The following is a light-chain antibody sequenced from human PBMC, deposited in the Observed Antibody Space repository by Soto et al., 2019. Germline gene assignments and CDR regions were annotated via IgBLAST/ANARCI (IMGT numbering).Light chain of an antibody. CDR1: QSVSSSY. J-gene: IGKJ4*01. V-gene: IGKV3-20*01. CDR2: GAS. Sequence: EIELTQSPGTLSLSPGERATLSCRASQSVSSSYLAWYQQKPGQAPRLLIYGASSMATGIPDRFSGSGSGTDFTLTISRLEPEDFAVYYCHQYDSSPLTFGGGTKVEIK. CDR3: HQYDSSPLT.